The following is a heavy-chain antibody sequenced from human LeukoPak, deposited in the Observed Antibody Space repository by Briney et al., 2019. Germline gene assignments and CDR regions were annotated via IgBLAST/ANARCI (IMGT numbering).Heavy chain of an antibody. CDR1: GFTFSSYA. J-gene: IGHJ5*02. D-gene: IGHD3-22*01. CDR3: AKAHLYYYDSSGYYP. CDR2: ISGSGGST. V-gene: IGHV3-23*01. Sequence: GSLSLSCAASGFTFSSYAMSWVRQAPGKGLEWVSAISGSGGSTYYADSVKGRFTISRDNSKNTLYLQMNSLRAEDTAVYYCAKAHLYYYDSSGYYPWGQGTLVTVSS.